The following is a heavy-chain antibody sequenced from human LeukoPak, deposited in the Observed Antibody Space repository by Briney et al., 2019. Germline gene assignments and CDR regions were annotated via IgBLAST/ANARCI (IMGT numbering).Heavy chain of an antibody. D-gene: IGHD1-7*01. CDR1: GGSVSSYY. Sequence: SETLSLTCTVSGGSVSSYYWSWIRQPPGKGLGWIGYIYYSGSTNYNPALKSRVTISVDTSNNQFSLKLSSVTAADTAVYYCARSTTNYYGMHVWGQGTTDTVSS. CDR3: ARSTTNYYGMHV. CDR2: IYYSGST. J-gene: IGHJ6*02. V-gene: IGHV4-59*02.